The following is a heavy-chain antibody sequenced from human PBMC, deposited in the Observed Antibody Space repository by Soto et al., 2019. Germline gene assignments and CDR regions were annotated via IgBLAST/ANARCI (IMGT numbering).Heavy chain of an antibody. Sequence: SETLSLTCSVSGGSLSSHFWAWIRQPPGKGLEWVGYIFYTGITNYNPSLQSRVSISVDTSKERFSLTLNSVPAADTAVYYCARGGYDFSGVNFDEGFDFWGQGIPVTVSS. V-gene: IGHV4-59*11. CDR1: GGSLSSHF. D-gene: IGHD3-22*01. CDR2: IFYTGIT. J-gene: IGHJ3*01. CDR3: ARGGYDFSGVNFDEGFDF.